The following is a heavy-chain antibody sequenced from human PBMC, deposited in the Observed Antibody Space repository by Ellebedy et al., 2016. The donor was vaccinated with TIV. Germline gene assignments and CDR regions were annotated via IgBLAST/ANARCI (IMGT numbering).Heavy chain of an antibody. CDR1: GFTFSSYW. V-gene: IGHV3-7*01. J-gene: IGHJ6*02. Sequence: GGSLRLXXAASGFTFSSYWMSWVRQAPGKGLEWVANIKQDGSEKYYVDSVKGRFTISRDNAKNSLYLQMNSLRAEDTAVYYCARDPVRDYDILTGRYYYYYYGMDVWGQGTTVTVSS. CDR2: IKQDGSEK. D-gene: IGHD3-9*01. CDR3: ARDPVRDYDILTGRYYYYYYGMDV.